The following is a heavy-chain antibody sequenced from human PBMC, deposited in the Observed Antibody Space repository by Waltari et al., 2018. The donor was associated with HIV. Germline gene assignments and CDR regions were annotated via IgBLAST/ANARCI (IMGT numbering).Heavy chain of an antibody. Sequence: VQLKQWGAGLLKPSETLSLTCAVSGGSFSGSFWSWIRQSPGEGLEWIGEMNYSGNTKYNPSLKSRVSMSVDTSLNQVSLKLSSVTAADTAVYYCASLHITTSGTEFDFWGQGTVVTVSS. V-gene: IGHV4-34*02. J-gene: IGHJ4*02. CDR2: MNYSGNT. CDR1: GGSFSGSF. CDR3: ASLHITTSGTEFDF. D-gene: IGHD1-1*01.